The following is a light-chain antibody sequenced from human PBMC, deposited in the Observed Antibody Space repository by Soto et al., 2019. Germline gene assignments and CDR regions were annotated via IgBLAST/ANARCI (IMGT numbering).Light chain of an antibody. Sequence: EIVMTQSPGTLSVSPGERATLSGRAGQGVTTNFAWYQKKSGQYPRLLIYDVSIRATGVPARFSGTVSETDFNLTISGLQSEDSAVYLCQQYNNWPFSFGQGTRLEIK. V-gene: IGKV3-15*01. J-gene: IGKJ5*01. CDR1: QGVTTN. CDR3: QQYNNWPFS. CDR2: DVS.